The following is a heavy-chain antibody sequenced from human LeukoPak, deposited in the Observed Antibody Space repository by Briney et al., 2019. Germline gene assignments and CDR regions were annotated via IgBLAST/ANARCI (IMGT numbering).Heavy chain of an antibody. CDR2: ISYDGSNK. Sequence: GGSLRLSCAASAFTFSSYGMHWVRQAPGKGLEWVAVISYDGSNKYYADSVKGRFTISRDNSKNTLYLQMNSLRAEDTAVYYCAKDEGYCSGGSCYFDYWGQGTLVTVSS. J-gene: IGHJ4*02. CDR3: AKDEGYCSGGSCYFDY. D-gene: IGHD2-15*01. V-gene: IGHV3-30*18. CDR1: AFTFSSYG.